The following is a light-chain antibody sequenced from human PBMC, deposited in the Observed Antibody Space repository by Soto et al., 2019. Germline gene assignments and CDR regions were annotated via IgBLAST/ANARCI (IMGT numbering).Light chain of an antibody. V-gene: IGLV2-14*01. CDR1: SSDVGGYNY. CDR3: SSYTSSSTLEV. Sequence: QSVLTQPASVSGSPGQSITISCTGTSSDVGGYNYVSWYQQHPGKAPKLMIYDVSNRPSGVSNRFSGSKSGNTASLTISGLQAEDEADYCCSSYTSSSTLEVFGTGTKVTVL. CDR2: DVS. J-gene: IGLJ1*01.